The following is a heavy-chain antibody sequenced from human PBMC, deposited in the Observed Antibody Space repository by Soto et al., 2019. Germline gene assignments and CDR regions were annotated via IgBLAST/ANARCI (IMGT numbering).Heavy chain of an antibody. CDR1: GETVTKYG. D-gene: IGHD6-19*01. Sequence: QVQLVQSGGEVKKPGASVKVSCKALGETVTKYGISWVRQAPGQGLEWLGWIIFYNGHTNYALKFQDKIHFTTEPTTSTASMELRSLTSAETAVYYCASATSIAVAGKETWGQGTLVTVSS. CDR2: IIFYNGHT. V-gene: IGHV1-18*01. J-gene: IGHJ4*02. CDR3: ASATSIAVAGKET.